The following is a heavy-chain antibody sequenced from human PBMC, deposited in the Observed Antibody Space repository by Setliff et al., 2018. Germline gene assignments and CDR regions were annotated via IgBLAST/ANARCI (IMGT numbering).Heavy chain of an antibody. D-gene: IGHD3-22*01. CDR1: GFSFTTYT. V-gene: IGHV3-21*01. Sequence: GGSLRLSCAASGFSFTTYTMNWIRQAPGQGLEWVSSIDTSSTWIYYADSVKGRFTISRDNAENSLYLQMNSLRAEETAVYYCARVGRVGYYESFQYWGQGTLVTVSS. CDR3: ARVGRVGYYESFQY. CDR2: IDTSSTWI. J-gene: IGHJ1*01.